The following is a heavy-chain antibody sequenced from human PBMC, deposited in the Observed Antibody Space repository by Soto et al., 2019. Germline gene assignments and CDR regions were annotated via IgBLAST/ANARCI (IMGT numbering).Heavy chain of an antibody. V-gene: IGHV4-39*01. CDR3: ARQRTTVVTQAYFDH. CDR2: IYYSGRT. Sequence: PSETLSLTCIVSGETISSSSYYWIWIRQPPGKGLEWIGSIYYSGRTYYNPSFKSRVTISIDTSMNHFSLKLSSVKATDTAVYYCARQRTTVVTQAYFDHWGQGALVTVSS. J-gene: IGHJ4*02. D-gene: IGHD2-21*02. CDR1: GETISSSSYY.